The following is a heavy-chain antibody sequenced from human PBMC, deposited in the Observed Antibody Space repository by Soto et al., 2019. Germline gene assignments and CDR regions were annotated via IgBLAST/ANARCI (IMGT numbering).Heavy chain of an antibody. J-gene: IGHJ4*02. V-gene: IGHV4-30-4*01. CDR2: IYYSGST. CDR3: ARTHDYGGNSFDY. Sequence: PSETLSLTCTVSGGSISSGDYYWSWIRQPPGKGLEWIGYIYYSGSTYYNPSLKSRVTISVDTSKNQFSLKLSSVTAADTAVYYCARTHDYGGNSFDYWGRGTLVTVSS. CDR1: GGSISSGDYY. D-gene: IGHD4-17*01.